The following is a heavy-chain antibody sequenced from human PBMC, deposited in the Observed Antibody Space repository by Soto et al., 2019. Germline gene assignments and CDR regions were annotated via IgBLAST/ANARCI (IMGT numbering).Heavy chain of an antibody. V-gene: IGHV3-9*01. CDR3: AKDRLPRSPSVVNWFDP. CDR2: ISWNSGSI. D-gene: IGHD2-15*01. Sequence: LSLTCAVSGGYISGGYYSWSWIRQPPGKGLEWVSGISWNSGSIGYADSVKGRFTISRDNAKNSLYLQMNSLRAEDTALYYCAKDRLPRSPSVVNWFDPWGQGTLVTVSS. CDR1: GGYISGGYYS. J-gene: IGHJ5*02.